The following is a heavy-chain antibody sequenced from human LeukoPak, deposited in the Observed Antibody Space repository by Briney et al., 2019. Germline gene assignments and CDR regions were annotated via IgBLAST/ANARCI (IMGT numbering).Heavy chain of an antibody. CDR2: ISSSSSYI. Sequence: GGSLRLSCAASGFTFSSYSMNWVRQAPGKGLEWVSSISSSSSYIYYADSVKGRFTISRDNAKNSLYLQMNSLRAEDTAVYYCARDTFSRYSSGWYHFDYWGQGTLVTVSS. CDR1: GFTFSSYS. J-gene: IGHJ4*02. CDR3: ARDTFSRYSSGWYHFDY. D-gene: IGHD6-13*01. V-gene: IGHV3-21*01.